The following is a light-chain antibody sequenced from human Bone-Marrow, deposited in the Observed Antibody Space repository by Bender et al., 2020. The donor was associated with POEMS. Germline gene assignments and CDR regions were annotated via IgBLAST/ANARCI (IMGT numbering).Light chain of an antibody. CDR1: SSDIGTYKY. J-gene: IGLJ3*02. V-gene: IGLV2-14*03. CDR3: SSYTSSSSV. CDR2: DVS. Sequence: QSALTQPASVSGSPGQSITISCTGTSSDIGTYKYVSWYQQHPGKAPKLIIYDVSNRPSGVSNRFSGSKSGNTASLTISGLQAEDEGDYYCSSYTSSSSVFGGGTKLTVL.